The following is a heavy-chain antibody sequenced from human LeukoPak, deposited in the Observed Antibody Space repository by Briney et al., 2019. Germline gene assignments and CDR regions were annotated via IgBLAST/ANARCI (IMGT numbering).Heavy chain of an antibody. CDR3: ALYCSGGSCYSMGGAFDI. CDR1: GFTFNVYD. D-gene: IGHD2-15*01. CDR2: LSGSGGST. V-gene: IGHV3-23*01. Sequence: GGSLRLSCAASGFTFNVYDMHWVRQAPGRGLEWVSGLSGSGGSTNYADSVKGRFTISRDNSKNTLYLQMNSLRAEDTAVYYCALYCSGGSCYSMGGAFDIWGQGTVVTVSS. J-gene: IGHJ3*02.